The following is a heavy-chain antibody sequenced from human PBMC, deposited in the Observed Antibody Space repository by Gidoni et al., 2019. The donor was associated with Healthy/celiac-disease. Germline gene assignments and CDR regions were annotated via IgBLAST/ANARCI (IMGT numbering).Heavy chain of an antibody. CDR3: ARHIGQEVNRDY. V-gene: IGHV4-39*01. CDR2: SYYSGST. D-gene: IGHD1-26*01. Sequence: QLQLQESGPGLVKPSETQSLTCTVSGGSISSSSYYLGWIRRPPGKGLGWIGSSYYSGSTCYNPSLKSRVTITVDTSKNQYSLKLSSVTAADTAMYYCARHIGQEVNRDYWGQGTLVTVSS. J-gene: IGHJ4*02. CDR1: GGSISSSSYY.